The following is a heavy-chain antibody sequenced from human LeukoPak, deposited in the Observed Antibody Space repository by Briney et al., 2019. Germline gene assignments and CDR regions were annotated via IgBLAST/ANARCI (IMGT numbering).Heavy chain of an antibody. D-gene: IGHD5-18*01. V-gene: IGHV3-30*18. Sequence: GGSLRLSCAASGFTFSSYGMHWVRQAPGKGLEWVAVISYDGSNKYYADSVKGRFTISRDSSKNTLYLQMNSLRAEDTAVYYCAKGGVTSYYYMDVWGKGTTVTVSS. J-gene: IGHJ6*03. CDR3: AKGGVTSYYYMDV. CDR2: ISYDGSNK. CDR1: GFTFSSYG.